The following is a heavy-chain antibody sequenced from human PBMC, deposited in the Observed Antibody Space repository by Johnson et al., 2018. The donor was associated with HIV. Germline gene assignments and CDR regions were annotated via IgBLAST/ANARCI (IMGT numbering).Heavy chain of an antibody. J-gene: IGHJ3*02. CDR2: IKSKTDGGTT. CDR1: GLTFSNAW. Sequence: EVQLVESGGGVVQPGRSLRASCAASGLTFSNAWMSWVRQAPGKGLEWVGRIKSKTDGGTTDYAAPVKGRFTISRDDSKTTLYLLMNSLKTEDTAVYYCTKGPVGGTKGGGAFDTWGQGTRVTVSS. V-gene: IGHV3-15*01. D-gene: IGHD1-26*01. CDR3: TKGPVGGTKGGGAFDT.